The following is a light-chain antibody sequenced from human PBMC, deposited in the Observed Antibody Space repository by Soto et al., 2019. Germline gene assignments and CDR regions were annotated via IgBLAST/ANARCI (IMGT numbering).Light chain of an antibody. J-gene: IGKJ1*01. CDR1: QSVSIN. CDR3: KKYNKWQRT. V-gene: IGKV3-15*01. CDR2: GAS. Sequence: EIFMTHSPSTLSVSPGERATLSCRASQSVSINLAWYQQKPGQAPRLLIYGASNRATGIQARFSGSGSGTELTLTIRSMQSPDSELSHCKKYNKWQRTFGQGKKV.